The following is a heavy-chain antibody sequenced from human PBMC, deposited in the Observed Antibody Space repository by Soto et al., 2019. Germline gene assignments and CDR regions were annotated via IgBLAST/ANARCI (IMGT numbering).Heavy chain of an antibody. J-gene: IGHJ4*01. V-gene: IGHV3-23*01. Sequence: GGSLRLSCTASGFTFSSYAMRWVRQAPGRRLEWVSVISGSDGTTYYADSVKGRFTISRDNSRDTLYLQMNSLRAEDTAVYYCAKDPNFAAAGVYFEYWGPGTLVTVS. D-gene: IGHD6-13*01. CDR1: GFTFSSYA. CDR3: AKDPNFAAAGVYFEY. CDR2: ISGSDGTT.